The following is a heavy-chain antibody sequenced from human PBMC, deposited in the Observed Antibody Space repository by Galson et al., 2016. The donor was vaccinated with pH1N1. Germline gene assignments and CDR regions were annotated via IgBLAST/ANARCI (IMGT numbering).Heavy chain of an antibody. CDR1: GDSIRSSTFY. CDR3: ARHRLVRDISMGGWFDP. V-gene: IGHV4-39*01. D-gene: IGHD1-26*01. Sequence: SKTLSLTCSVSGDSIRSSTFYWGWTRQPPGQGLEWIGSFFYSENTYYNPSLKGRVTISVDASTNQFSLKLNSVTAADTAVYYCARHRLVRDISMGGWFDPWGQGTQVSVSS. J-gene: IGHJ5*02. CDR2: FFYSENT.